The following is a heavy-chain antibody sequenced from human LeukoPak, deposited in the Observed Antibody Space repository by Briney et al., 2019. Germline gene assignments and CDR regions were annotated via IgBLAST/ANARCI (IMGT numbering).Heavy chain of an antibody. CDR3: ASPGIVAAGTDRGFDY. CDR2: IYYSGST. CDR1: GASISSYY. V-gene: IGHV4-59*01. J-gene: IGHJ4*02. Sequence: PSETLSLTCTVSGASISSYYWSWIRQPPGKGMEWFGFIYYSGSTNYNPSLKSRVTISVDTSKNQFSLRLSSVTAADTAVYYCASPGIVAAGTDRGFDYWGQGTLVTVSS. D-gene: IGHD6-13*01.